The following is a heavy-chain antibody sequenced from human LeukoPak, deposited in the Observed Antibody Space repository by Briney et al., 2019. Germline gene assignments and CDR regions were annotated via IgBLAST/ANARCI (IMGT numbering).Heavy chain of an antibody. CDR3: AKGDGGYGWYFDV. J-gene: IGHJ2*01. V-gene: IGHV3-23*01. D-gene: IGHD5-12*01. CDR1: GFTFRKYA. CDR2: ISGSGGST. Sequence: SGGSLRLSCAASGFTFRKYAMTWVRQAPGKGLEWVSAISGSGGSTYYADSVKGRFTISRDNSKNTLYLQMNSLRAEDTAVYYCAKGDGGYGWYFDVWGRGTLVTVSS.